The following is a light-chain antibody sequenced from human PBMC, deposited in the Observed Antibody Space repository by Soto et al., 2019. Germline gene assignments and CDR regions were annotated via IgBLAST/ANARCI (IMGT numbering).Light chain of an antibody. V-gene: IGKV1-6*01. CDR1: QGIRND. CDR3: QQYNNWIT. CDR2: AAS. J-gene: IGKJ5*01. Sequence: AIQMTQSPSSLSASVGDRVTITRRASQGIRNDLGWYRPKPGKAPQLLIYAASRLQSGVPSRFSGSGSGTDFTLTIRSLQPEDFAVYYCQQYNNWITFGQGTRLEIK.